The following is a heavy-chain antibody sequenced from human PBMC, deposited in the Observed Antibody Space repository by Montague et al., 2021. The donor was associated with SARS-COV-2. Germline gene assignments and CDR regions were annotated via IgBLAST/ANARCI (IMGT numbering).Heavy chain of an antibody. CDR3: VRDTGSAQAGFDA. Sequence: YAISGDSVWSNTAAWNWIRQSLSGGLEWLGRTNYRSKWTSDYATSVEGRISIDPDTSKNQFFLHLRSVTPEDTGVYYCVRDTGSAQAGFDAWGQGTLVTVSS. D-gene: IGHD4-17*01. CDR2: TNYRSKWTS. J-gene: IGHJ4*03. CDR1: GDSVWSNTAA. V-gene: IGHV6-1*01.